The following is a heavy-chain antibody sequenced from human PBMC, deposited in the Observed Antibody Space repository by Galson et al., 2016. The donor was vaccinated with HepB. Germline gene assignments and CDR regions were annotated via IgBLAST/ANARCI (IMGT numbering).Heavy chain of an antibody. CDR3: AREPGYNYGFTWGY. CDR2: IKEDGSER. V-gene: IGHV3-7*01. J-gene: IGHJ4*02. Sequence: SLRLSCAASGFTFSTYWMTWVRKAPGKGLEWVANIKEDGSERYYADSVRGRLTISRDNAKNSLYLQMNSLRAEDAAVYYCAREPGYNYGFTWGYWGQGTRVTVSS. CDR1: GFTFSTYW. D-gene: IGHD5-18*01.